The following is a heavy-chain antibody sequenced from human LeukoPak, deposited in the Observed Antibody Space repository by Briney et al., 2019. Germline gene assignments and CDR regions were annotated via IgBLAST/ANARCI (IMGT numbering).Heavy chain of an antibody. CDR3: ASEIVGATEARDY. J-gene: IGHJ4*02. V-gene: IGHV3-21*01. Sequence: PGGSPRLSCAASGFTFSSYSMNWVRQAPGKGLEWVSSISSSSSYIYYADSVKGRFTISRDNAKNSLYLQMNSLRAEDTAVYYCASEIVGATEARDYWGQGTLVTVSS. D-gene: IGHD1-26*01. CDR1: GFTFSSYS. CDR2: ISSSSSYI.